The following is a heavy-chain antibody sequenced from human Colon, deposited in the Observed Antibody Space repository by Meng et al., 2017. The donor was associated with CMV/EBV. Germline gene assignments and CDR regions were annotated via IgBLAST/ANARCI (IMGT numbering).Heavy chain of an antibody. CDR1: GFTFTTYS. Sequence: GESLKISCAASGFTFTTYSMAWVRQAPGKGLEWVSIVHSGDSRTQYADSVKGRFTISRDDSKSTVHLQMSSLRAEDTATYYCAKWRGYGNGMDVWGQGTTVIVSS. J-gene: IGHJ6*02. CDR3: AKWRGYGNGMDV. V-gene: IGHV3-23*03. D-gene: IGHD2-15*01. CDR2: VHSGDSRT.